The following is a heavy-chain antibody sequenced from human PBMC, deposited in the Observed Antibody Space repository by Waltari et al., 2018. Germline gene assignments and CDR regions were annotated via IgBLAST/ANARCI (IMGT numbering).Heavy chain of an antibody. J-gene: IGHJ5*02. Sequence: DVQVVESGGRLVRPGASWRLSCRASGFSFSQYNMNWTRQAPGKGLVWLASLTHDAAFIFYAESVRGRFTISRDSAAGTLFLDMTSLTVEDSATYHCVRRRDGYNFPYDLWGQGTVVTV. D-gene: IGHD5-12*01. CDR2: LTHDAAFI. V-gene: IGHV3-21*02. CDR3: VRRRDGYNFPYDL. CDR1: GFSFSQYN.